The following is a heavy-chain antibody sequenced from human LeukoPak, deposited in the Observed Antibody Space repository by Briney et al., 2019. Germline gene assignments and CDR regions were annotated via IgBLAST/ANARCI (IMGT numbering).Heavy chain of an antibody. J-gene: IGHJ4*02. V-gene: IGHV3-66*01. Sequence: GGSLRLSCAASGFTVSSNYMNWVRQAPGKGLEGVSLMSGGGNTYYADSVKGRFTISRDNAKNSLYLQMNSLRAEDTAVYYCARGGTPITIFGVVPYFDYWGQGTLVTVSS. CDR2: MSGGGNT. CDR3: ARGGTPITIFGVVPYFDY. CDR1: GFTVSSNY. D-gene: IGHD3-3*01.